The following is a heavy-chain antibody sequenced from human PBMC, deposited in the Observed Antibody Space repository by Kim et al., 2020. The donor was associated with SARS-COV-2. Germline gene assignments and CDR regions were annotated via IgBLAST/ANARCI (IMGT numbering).Heavy chain of an antibody. CDR1: EFTFSNYA. J-gene: IGHJ4*02. CDR3: AKRPPKSRDCNNWSCYYFDY. V-gene: IGHV3-23*01. CDR2: ITDSGAGT. Sequence: GGSLRLSCAASEFTFSNYAMYWVRQAPGKGLEWVSSITDSGAGTYYADSVKGRFTISRDNSKNTLYLQMNSLRAEDTAVYYCAKRPPKSRDCNNWSCYYFDYWGQGTLVTLSS. D-gene: IGHD2-8*01.